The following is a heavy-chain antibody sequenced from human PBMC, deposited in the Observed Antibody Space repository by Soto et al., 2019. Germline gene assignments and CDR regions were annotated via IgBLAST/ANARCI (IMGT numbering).Heavy chain of an antibody. Sequence: QVQLVQSGAEVKKPGSSVKVSCKASGGTFSSYAISWVRQAPGQGLEWMGGIIPIFGTANYAQKFQGRVTITADESTSTAYMELSSLRSEDTAVYYCAREERVRGVQYYYGMDVWGQGTTVTVSS. CDR1: GGTFSSYA. CDR3: AREERVRGVQYYYGMDV. CDR2: IIPIFGTA. D-gene: IGHD3-10*01. V-gene: IGHV1-69*01. J-gene: IGHJ6*02.